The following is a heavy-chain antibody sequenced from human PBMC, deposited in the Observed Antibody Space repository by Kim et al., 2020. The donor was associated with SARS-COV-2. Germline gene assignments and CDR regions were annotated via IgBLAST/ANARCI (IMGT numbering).Heavy chain of an antibody. CDR1: AFTFSAFD. D-gene: IGHD1-1*01. Sequence: GGSLRLSCAASAFTFSAFDMSWVRQAPGKGLEWVSSINFNGGTKYYADSVKGRFTISRDNSKNTLYLQMDSLRADDTELYYCVIPRNWKVGYWGPGTLVTVSS. J-gene: IGHJ4*02. CDR2: INFNGGTK. V-gene: IGHV3-23*01. CDR3: VIPRNWKVGY.